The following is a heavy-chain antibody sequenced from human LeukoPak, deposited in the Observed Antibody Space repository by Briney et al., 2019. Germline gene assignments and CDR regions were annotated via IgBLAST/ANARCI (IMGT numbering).Heavy chain of an antibody. CDR1: GGSISSYC. V-gene: IGHV4-59*08. CDR2: IYYSGST. J-gene: IGHJ4*02. Sequence: PSETLSLTCTVSGGSISSYCWSWIRQPPGKGLEWIGYIYYSGSTNYNPSLKSRVTISVDTSKNQFSLKLSSVTAADTAVYYCARQRPPTDYWGQGTLVTVSS. CDR3: ARQRPPTDY.